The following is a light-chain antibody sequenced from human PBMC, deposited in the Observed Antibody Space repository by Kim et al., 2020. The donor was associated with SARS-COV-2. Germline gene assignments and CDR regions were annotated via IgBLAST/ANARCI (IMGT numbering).Light chain of an antibody. CDR3: QSYDNSLSGFYV. Sequence: QLVLTQPPSVSGAPGQRVTISCTGSSSNIGAGYAVHWYQQLPGTAPKVVIYGNINRPSGVPDRFSASKSGTSVSLAITRLQAEDEAEYYCQSYDNSLSGFYVFGTGTKVTVL. CDR2: GNI. CDR1: SSNIGAGYA. J-gene: IGLJ1*01. V-gene: IGLV1-40*01.